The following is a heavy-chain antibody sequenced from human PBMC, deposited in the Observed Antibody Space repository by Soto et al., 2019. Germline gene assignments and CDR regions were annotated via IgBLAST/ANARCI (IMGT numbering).Heavy chain of an antibody. D-gene: IGHD2-2*01. CDR3: ARSQGSSTSLEIYYYYYYGMDV. CDR1: GYTFTSYG. J-gene: IGHJ6*02. CDR2: ISAYNGKA. Sequence: ASVKVSCKASGYTFTSYGISWVRQAPGQGLEWMGGISAYNGKANYAQKLQGRVTMTTDTSTSTAYMELSSLRSDDTAVYYCARSQGSSTSLEIYYYYYYGMDVWGQGTTVTVSS. V-gene: IGHV1-18*01.